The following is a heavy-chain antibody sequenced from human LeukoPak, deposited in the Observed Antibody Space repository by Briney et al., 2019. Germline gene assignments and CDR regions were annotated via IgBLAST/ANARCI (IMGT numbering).Heavy chain of an antibody. CDR2: INPNSGGT. V-gene: IGHV1-2*02. J-gene: IGHJ5*02. CDR3: ARDLKFRFDP. Sequence: ASVKVSCKASGYTFTCYYMHCVRQAPGQGLEWMGWINPNSGGTNYAQKFQGRVTMTRDTSISTAYMELSRLRSDATAVYYCARDLKFRFDPWGQGTLVTVSS. CDR1: GYTFTCYY.